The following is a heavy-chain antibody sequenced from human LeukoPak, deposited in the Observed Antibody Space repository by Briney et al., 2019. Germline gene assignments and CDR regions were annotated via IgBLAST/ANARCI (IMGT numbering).Heavy chain of an antibody. D-gene: IGHD1-26*01. CDR1: GGSISSGDYY. V-gene: IGHV4-30-4*08. CDR2: IYYSGST. J-gene: IGHJ3*02. CDR3: ARDIVGARGGQEYAFDI. Sequence: SETLSLTCTVSGGSISSGDYYWSWIRQPPGKGLEWIGYIYYSGSTYYNPSLKSRVTISVDTSKNQFSLKLSSVTAADTAVYYCARDIVGARGGQEYAFDIWGQGTMVTVSS.